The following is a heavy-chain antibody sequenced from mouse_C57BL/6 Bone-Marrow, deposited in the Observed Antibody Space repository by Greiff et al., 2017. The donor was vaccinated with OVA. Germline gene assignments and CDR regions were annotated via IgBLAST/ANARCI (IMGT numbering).Heavy chain of an antibody. V-gene: IGHV1-81*01. CDR1: GYTLTSYG. J-gene: IGHJ1*03. Sequence: QVQLQQSGAELARPGASVKLSCKASGYTLTSYGISWVKQRTGQGLEWTGEIYPRSGNTYYNEKFKGKATLTADKSSSTAYMELRSLTSADSAVYFCALTQYFDVWGTGTTVTVSS. D-gene: IGHD4-1*01. CDR2: IYPRSGNT. CDR3: ALTQYFDV.